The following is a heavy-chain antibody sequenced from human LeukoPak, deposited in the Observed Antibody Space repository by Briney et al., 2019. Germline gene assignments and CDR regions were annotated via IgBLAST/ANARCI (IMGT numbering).Heavy chain of an antibody. D-gene: IGHD1-26*01. CDR2: ISPYNENR. CDR3: AREESIGRYQFLHDY. Sequence: GASVKVSCKASGYTFIRNGISWVRQAPGQGLEWMGWISPYNENRKYLQKLQGRVTLSTDTSTSTAYMELRGLTSDDTAVYYCAREESIGRYQFLHDYWGQGTLVTVSS. CDR1: GYTFIRNG. V-gene: IGHV1-18*01. J-gene: IGHJ4*02.